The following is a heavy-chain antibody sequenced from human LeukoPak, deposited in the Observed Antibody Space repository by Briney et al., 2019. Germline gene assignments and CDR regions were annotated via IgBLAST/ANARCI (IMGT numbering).Heavy chain of an antibody. CDR2: IIPIFGTA. CDR1: GGTFSSYA. V-gene: IGHV1-69*05. CDR3: ASNPYYYGSGSYYFLDY. Sequence: SVKVSCKASGGTFSSYAISWVRQAPGQGHEWMGRIIPIFGTANYAQKFQGRVTITTDESTSTAYMELSSLRSEDTAVYYCASNPYYYGSGSYYFLDYWGQGTLVTVSS. J-gene: IGHJ4*02. D-gene: IGHD3-10*01.